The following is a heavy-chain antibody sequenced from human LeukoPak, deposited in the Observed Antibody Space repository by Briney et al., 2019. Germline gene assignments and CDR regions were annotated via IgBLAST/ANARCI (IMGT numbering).Heavy chain of an antibody. D-gene: IGHD3-3*01. CDR3: AKGRHYDFWSGYYFDY. J-gene: IGHJ4*02. V-gene: IGHV3-23*01. CDR1: GFTFSSYA. CDR2: ISGSGGST. Sequence: GSLRLSCAASGFTFSSYAMSWVRQAPGKGLEWVSAISGSGGSTYYADSVKGRFTISRDNSKNTLYLQMNSLRAEDTAVYYCAKGRHYDFWSGYYFDYWGQGTLVTVSS.